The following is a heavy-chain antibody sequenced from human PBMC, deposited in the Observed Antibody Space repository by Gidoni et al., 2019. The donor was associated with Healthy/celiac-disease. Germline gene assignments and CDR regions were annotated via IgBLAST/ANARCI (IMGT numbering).Heavy chain of an antibody. Sequence: QVQLVESGGGVVQPGRSLRLSCAASGFTFSSYGMHWVHRDPGKGLEWLAVIGYDGSNKYYADSVKGRFTISRDNSKNTLYLQMNSLRAEDTAVYYCARPQGYCSSTSCPPYYYYYGMDVWGQGTTVTVSS. CDR1: GFTFSSYG. V-gene: IGHV3-33*01. D-gene: IGHD2-2*01. CDR2: IGYDGSNK. J-gene: IGHJ6*02. CDR3: ARPQGYCSSTSCPPYYYYYGMDV.